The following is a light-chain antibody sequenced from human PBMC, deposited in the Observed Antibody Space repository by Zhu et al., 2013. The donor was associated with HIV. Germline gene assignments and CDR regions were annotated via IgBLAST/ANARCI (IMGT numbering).Light chain of an antibody. J-gene: IGKJ2*01. V-gene: IGKV4-1*01. Sequence: DIVMTQSPDSLTVSLGERATINCKSSQSVLHSSNSNNYLAWYQQKPGQPPKLLISWASTRESGVPDRFSGSGSGTDFTLTISSLQAEDVALYYCQQYYNAPYTFGQGTKLEIK. CDR1: QSVLHSSNSNNY. CDR2: WAS. CDR3: QQYYNAPYT.